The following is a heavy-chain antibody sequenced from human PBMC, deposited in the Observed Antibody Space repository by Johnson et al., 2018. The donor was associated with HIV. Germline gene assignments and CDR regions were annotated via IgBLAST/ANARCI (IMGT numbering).Heavy chain of an antibody. Sequence: VQLVESGGGLVQPGRSLRLSCAASGFTFDDYAMHWVRQAPWQGLEWVSGISWNSGSIGYADSVKGRFTISRDNSKNTLYLQMNSLRAEDTAVYYCARVKGAFDIWGQGTMVTVSS. CDR2: ISWNSGSI. CDR3: ARVKGAFDI. V-gene: IGHV3-9*01. J-gene: IGHJ3*02. CDR1: GFTFDDYA.